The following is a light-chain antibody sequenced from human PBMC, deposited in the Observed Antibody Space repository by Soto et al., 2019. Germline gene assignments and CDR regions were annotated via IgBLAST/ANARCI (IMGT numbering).Light chain of an antibody. V-gene: IGKV1-5*01. CDR3: QQYYTYSALT. Sequence: DIQMTQSPSTLSASVGDRVTITCRASQAISPWVAWYQQKSGKAPKLLIYDVSSLESGVPSRFRGSGSGTEFTLTISSLQPDDFAADYCQQYYTYSALTFGGGTKVEIK. CDR2: DVS. J-gene: IGKJ4*01. CDR1: QAISPW.